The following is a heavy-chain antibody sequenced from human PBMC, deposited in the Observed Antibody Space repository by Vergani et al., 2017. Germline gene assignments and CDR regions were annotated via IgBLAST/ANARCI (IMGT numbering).Heavy chain of an antibody. Sequence: QVQLVESGGGVVQPGRSLRLSCAASGFTFSSYGMHWVRQAPGKGLEWVAVIWYDGSNKYYADSVKGRFTISRDKSKNTLYLQMNSLRAEDTAVYYCAXDVGYRGFRPDYYYGMDVWGQGTTVTVSS. D-gene: IGHD1-26*01. J-gene: IGHJ6*02. CDR1: GFTFSSYG. CDR2: IWYDGSNK. V-gene: IGHV3-33*01. CDR3: AXDVGYRGFRPDYYYGMDV.